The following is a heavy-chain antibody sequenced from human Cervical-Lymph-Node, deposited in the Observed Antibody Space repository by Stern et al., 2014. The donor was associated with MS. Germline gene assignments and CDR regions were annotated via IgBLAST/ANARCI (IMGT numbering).Heavy chain of an antibody. CDR1: GYSFRMYA. CDR2: IIPMSGTP. D-gene: IGHD1-1*01. CDR3: ARRLGYNDGFDI. J-gene: IGHJ3*02. V-gene: IGHV1-69*01. Sequence: VQLVESGAEGKKPGSSVKVSCKASGYSFRMYAMTWVRQAPGQGLEWMGEIIPMSGTPKYAPRFQGRVTFTADEATTTAYMEVSSLRSDDTAVYYCARRLGYNDGFDIWGQGTMVSVSS.